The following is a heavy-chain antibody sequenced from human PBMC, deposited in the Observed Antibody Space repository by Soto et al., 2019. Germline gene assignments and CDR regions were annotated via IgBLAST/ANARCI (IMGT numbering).Heavy chain of an antibody. Sequence: QPGGSLRLSCVTYGLTFTDYWMSWVRQAPGKGLEWVANIKQDESEKNYLDSVKGRFTISRDNAKNSLYLQMNSLRAEDTAVHFCAKGSGSIRPYGMDVWGQGTTVTV. J-gene: IGHJ6*02. V-gene: IGHV3-7*03. CDR2: IKQDESEK. D-gene: IGHD2-2*01. CDR3: AKGSGSIRPYGMDV. CDR1: GLTFTDYW.